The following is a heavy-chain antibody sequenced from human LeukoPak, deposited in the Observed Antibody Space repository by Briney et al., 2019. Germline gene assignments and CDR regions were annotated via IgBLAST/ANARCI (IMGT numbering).Heavy chain of an antibody. CDR3: ARAGRYDSSGYYYYYYGMDV. CDR2: INPSGGST. Sequence: ASVKVSCKASGYTFTSYYMHWVRQVPGQGLEWMGIINPSGGSTSYAQKFQGRVTMTRDTSTSTVYMELSSLRSEDMAVYYCARAGRYDSSGYYYYYYGMDVWGQGTTVTVSS. J-gene: IGHJ6*02. D-gene: IGHD3-22*01. V-gene: IGHV1-46*01. CDR1: GYTFTSYY.